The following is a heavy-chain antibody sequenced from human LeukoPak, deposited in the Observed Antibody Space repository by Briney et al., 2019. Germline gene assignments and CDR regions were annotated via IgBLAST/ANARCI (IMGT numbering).Heavy chain of an antibody. J-gene: IGHJ4*02. CDR3: VKYAGRDGYNFRE. CDR1: GDSIGSSY. D-gene: IGHD5-24*01. CDR2: IYISGDT. V-gene: IGHV4-59*01. Sequence: PSETLSLTCTVSGDSIGSSYWSWIRLPPGKGLEWIGYIYISGDTAYNPSLRGRVTISLDTSRNQFSLKLRSVTAADTAVYYCVKYAGRDGYNFRERGQGTLVTVSP.